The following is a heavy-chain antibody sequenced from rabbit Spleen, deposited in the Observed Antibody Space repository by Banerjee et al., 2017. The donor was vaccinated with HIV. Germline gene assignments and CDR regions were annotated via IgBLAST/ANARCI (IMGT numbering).Heavy chain of an antibody. Sequence: QLMESGGGLVQPGGSLKLSCKASGFDFSSYYMSWVRQAPGKGLEWIGYIDPIFGSTFYASWVNGRFTISSHNAQNTLYLQLNSLTAADTATYFCARGGGLWGPGTLVTVS. V-gene: IGHV1S7*01. CDR3: ARGGGL. CDR1: GFDFSSYY. CDR2: IDPIFGST. J-gene: IGHJ4*01.